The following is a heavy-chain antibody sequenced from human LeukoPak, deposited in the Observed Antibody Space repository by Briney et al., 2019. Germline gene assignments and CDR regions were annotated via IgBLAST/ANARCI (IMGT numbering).Heavy chain of an antibody. CDR3: ARDPQYSSSWEYYFHY. CDR2: INPSGGST. CDR1: GYTFTSYY. V-gene: IGHV1-46*01. D-gene: IGHD6-6*01. J-gene: IGHJ4*02. Sequence: GASVTVSCKVSGYTFTSYYMHWVRQAPGQGLECMGIINPSGGSTSYAQKFEGRVTMTRDTSTSTVYMELSSLRSEDTAVYYCARDPQYSSSWEYYFHYWGQGTLVTVSS.